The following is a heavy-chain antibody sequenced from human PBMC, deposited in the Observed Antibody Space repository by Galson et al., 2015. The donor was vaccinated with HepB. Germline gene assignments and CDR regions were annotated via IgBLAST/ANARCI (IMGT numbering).Heavy chain of an antibody. CDR2: ISGSGGST. J-gene: IGHJ4*02. Sequence: SLRLSCAASGFTFSSYAMSWVRQAPGKGLEWVSGISGSGGSTYYADSVKGRFTMSRDNSKNTLYLQMNNLRAEDTAVSYCAKETYYDFWSGSHIWGQGTLVTVSS. D-gene: IGHD3-3*01. V-gene: IGHV3-23*01. CDR3: AKETYYDFWSGSHI. CDR1: GFTFSSYA.